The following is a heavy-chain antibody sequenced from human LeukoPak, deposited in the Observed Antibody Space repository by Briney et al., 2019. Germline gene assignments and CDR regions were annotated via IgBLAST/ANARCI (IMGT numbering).Heavy chain of an antibody. V-gene: IGHV4-4*02. D-gene: IGHD5-18*01. J-gene: IGHJ4*02. CDR1: GGSISNTNR. CDR3: ASGYSYPSPFDY. Sequence: SGTLSLTCAVSGGSISNTNRWSWVRQPPGKGLEWIGEIYHSGTTNYNPSFKSRVTMSVDKSKNQFSLKLTSVTAADTAVYYCASGYSYPSPFDYWGQGALVSVSS. CDR2: IYHSGTT.